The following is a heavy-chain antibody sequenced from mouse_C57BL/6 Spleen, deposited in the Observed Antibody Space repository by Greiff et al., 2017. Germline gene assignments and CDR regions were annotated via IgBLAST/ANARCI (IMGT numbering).Heavy chain of an antibody. D-gene: IGHD2-4*01. CDR2: INYDGSST. Sequence: EVKLMESEGGLVQPGSSMKLSCTASGFTFSDYYMAWVRQVPEKGLEWVANINYDGSSTYYLDSLKGRFIISRDNAKNILYLQMSSLKSEDTATYYCARDSIYYDYQGWFAYWGQGTLVTVSA. CDR1: GFTFSDYY. CDR3: ARDSIYYDYQGWFAY. V-gene: IGHV5-16*01. J-gene: IGHJ3*01.